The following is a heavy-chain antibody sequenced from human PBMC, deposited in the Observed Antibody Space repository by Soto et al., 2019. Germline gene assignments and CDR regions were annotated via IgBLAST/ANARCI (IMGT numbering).Heavy chain of an antibody. CDR1: GGTFSTYT. Sequence: QVQLVQSRAEVKKPGSSVKVSCKASGGTFSTYTLSWVRQAPGQGLEWMGRIIPFLDITDYAQKFQGRITITADKSTTTAYMEPNSLRSEDTAVYFCARDTTYWGQGTLVTVSS. J-gene: IGHJ4*02. V-gene: IGHV1-69*02. CDR3: ARDTTY. D-gene: IGHD5-18*01. CDR2: IIPFLDIT.